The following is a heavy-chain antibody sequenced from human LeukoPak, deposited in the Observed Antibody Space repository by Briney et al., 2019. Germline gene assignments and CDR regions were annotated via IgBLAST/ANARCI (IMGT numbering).Heavy chain of an antibody. Sequence: PSGGSLRLSCAASGFTFRSYAMSGVRQAPGKGLEWVSAINGSGGGTYYADSVKGRFTISRENSKNTVYLQMNSVRAEDTAVYNCVRKWVVPRTESFQHWGQGTLVSVSS. CDR2: INGSGGGT. D-gene: IGHD1-26*01. V-gene: IGHV3-23*01. CDR3: VRKWVVPRTESFQH. CDR1: GFTFRSYA. J-gene: IGHJ1*01.